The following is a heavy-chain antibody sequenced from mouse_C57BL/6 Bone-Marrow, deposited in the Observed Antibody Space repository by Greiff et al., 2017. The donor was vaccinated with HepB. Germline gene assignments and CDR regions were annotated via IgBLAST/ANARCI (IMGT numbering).Heavy chain of an antibody. V-gene: IGHV1-81*01. CDR3: AQLLYWYFDV. D-gene: IGHD1-1*01. CDR2: IYPRSGNT. Sequence: QVQLQQSGAELARPGASVTLSCKASGYTFTSYGISWVKQRTGQGLEWIGEIYPRSGNTYYNEKFKGKATLTAYKSSSTAYMELRSLTSEDSAVYFCAQLLYWYFDVWGTGTTVTVSS. CDR1: GYTFTSYG. J-gene: IGHJ1*03.